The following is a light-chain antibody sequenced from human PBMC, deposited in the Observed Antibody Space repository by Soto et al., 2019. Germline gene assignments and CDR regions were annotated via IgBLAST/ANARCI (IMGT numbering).Light chain of an antibody. Sequence: QSVLTQPPSVSGAPGQRVTISCTGSSSNIGAGYDVHWYQQLPGTAPKLLIYGNSNRPSGVPDRFSGSKSVTSASLAITGLQAEDEADYYCQSYDSSLSGWVFGRGTKLTVL. CDR1: SSNIGAGYD. CDR2: GNS. V-gene: IGLV1-40*01. J-gene: IGLJ3*02. CDR3: QSYDSSLSGWV.